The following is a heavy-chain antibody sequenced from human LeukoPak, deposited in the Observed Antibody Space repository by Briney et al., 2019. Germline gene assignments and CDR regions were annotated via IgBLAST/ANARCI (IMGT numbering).Heavy chain of an antibody. CDR1: GYTFTSYG. V-gene: IGHV1-18*01. Sequence: ASVKVSCKASGYTFTSYGISWVRQAPGQGLERMGWISAYNGNTNYAQKLQGRVTMTTDTSTSTAYMELRSLRSGDTAVYYCARLAVADPPYYYYYMDVWGKGTTVTVSS. J-gene: IGHJ6*03. D-gene: IGHD6-19*01. CDR2: ISAYNGNT. CDR3: ARLAVADPPYYYYYMDV.